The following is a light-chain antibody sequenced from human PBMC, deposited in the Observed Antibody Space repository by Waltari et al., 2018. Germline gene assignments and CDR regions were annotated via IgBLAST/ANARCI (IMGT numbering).Light chain of an antibody. CDR2: EVT. V-gene: IGLV2-23*02. J-gene: IGLJ2*01. Sequence: QSALTQPASVSGSPGQSITISCTGTSNDVGSYNLVSCYQQYPGKAPTHMIYEVTKRPSGVSSRFSGSKSGNTASLTISGLQAEDEADYYCSSYAGSTTLVIFGGGTKLTV. CDR1: SNDVGSYNL. CDR3: SSYAGSTTLVI.